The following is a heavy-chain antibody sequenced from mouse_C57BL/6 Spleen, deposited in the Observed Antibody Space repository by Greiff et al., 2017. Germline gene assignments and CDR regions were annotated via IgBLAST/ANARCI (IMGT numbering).Heavy chain of an antibody. Sequence: QVQLQQPGAELVKPGASVKLSCKASGYTFTSYWMHWVKQRPGQGLEWIGMIHPNSGSTNYNEKFKSKATRTVDKSSSTAYIQLSSLTSEDSAVYYCARGDGSFAYWGQGTLVTVSA. D-gene: IGHD2-3*01. CDR3: ARGDGSFAY. CDR2: IHPNSGST. J-gene: IGHJ3*01. CDR1: GYTFTSYW. V-gene: IGHV1-64*01.